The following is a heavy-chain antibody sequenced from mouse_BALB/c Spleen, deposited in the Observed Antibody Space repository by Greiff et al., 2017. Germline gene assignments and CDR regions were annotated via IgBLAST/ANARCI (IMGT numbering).Heavy chain of an antibody. CDR2: IDPANGNT. J-gene: IGHJ4*01. D-gene: IGHD1-1*01. Sequence: EVKLQQSGAELVKPGASVKLSCTASGFNIKDTYMHWVKQRPEQGLEWIGRIDPANGNTKYDPKFQGKATITADTSSNTAYLQLSSLTSEDTAVYYCARGGHYFYAMDYWGQGTSVTVSS. CDR1: GFNIKDTY. CDR3: ARGGHYFYAMDY. V-gene: IGHV14-3*02.